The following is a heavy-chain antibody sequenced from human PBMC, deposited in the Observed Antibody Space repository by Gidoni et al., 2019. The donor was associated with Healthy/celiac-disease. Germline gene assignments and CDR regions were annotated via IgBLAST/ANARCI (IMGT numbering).Heavy chain of an antibody. CDR2: IKQDGSEK. J-gene: IGHJ6*02. Sequence: EVQLVEAGGGLVQPGGSLRLSCADSGFHFRSKWMSWVRQAPGQGLEWVANIKQDGSEKYYVDSVKGRFTISRDNAKNSLYLQMNSLRAEDTAVYYCAREVDIPPRSCHPIPNYGMDVWGQGTTVTVSS. CDR3: AREVDIPPRSCHPIPNYGMDV. CDR1: GFHFRSKW. D-gene: IGHD2-15*01. V-gene: IGHV3-7*01.